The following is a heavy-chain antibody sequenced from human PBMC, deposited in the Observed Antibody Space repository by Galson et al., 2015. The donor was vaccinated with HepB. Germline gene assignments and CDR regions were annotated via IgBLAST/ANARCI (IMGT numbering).Heavy chain of an antibody. J-gene: IGHJ6*02. Sequence: SLRLSCAASGFTFSNAWMNWVRQAPGKGLEWVGRIKSKTDGGTTDYAAPVKGRFTISRDDSKDTLYLQMNSLKTEDTAVYYCTTDRGSGSYWAYYYGMDVWGQGTTVTVSS. D-gene: IGHD3-10*01. CDR3: TTDRGSGSYWAYYYGMDV. CDR1: GFTFSNAW. CDR2: IKSKTDGGTT. V-gene: IGHV3-15*07.